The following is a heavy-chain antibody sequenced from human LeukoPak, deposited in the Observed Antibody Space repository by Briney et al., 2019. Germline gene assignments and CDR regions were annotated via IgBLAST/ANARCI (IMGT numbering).Heavy chain of an antibody. CDR3: AKDGSEFCTNGVCYNEYYFDY. D-gene: IGHD2-8*01. V-gene: IGHV3-30*02. CDR1: GFTFSSYG. CDR2: IRYDGSNK. Sequence: GGSLRLSCAASGFTFSSYGMHWVRQAPGRGLEWVAFIRYDGSNKYYADSVKGRFTISRDNSKNTLYLQMNSLRAEDTAVYYCAKDGSEFCTNGVCYNEYYFDYWGQGTLVTVSS. J-gene: IGHJ4*02.